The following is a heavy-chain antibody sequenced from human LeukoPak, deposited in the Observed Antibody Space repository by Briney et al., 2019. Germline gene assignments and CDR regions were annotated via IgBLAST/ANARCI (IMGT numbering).Heavy chain of an antibody. Sequence: SVKVSCKASGGTFSSYAIGWVRQAPGQGLEWMGRIIPIFGTANYAQKFQGRVTITTDESTSTAYMELSSLRSEDTAVYYCARDVRHYYYYYMDVWGKGTTVTVSS. CDR2: IIPIFGTA. CDR3: ARDVRHYYYYYMDV. J-gene: IGHJ6*03. V-gene: IGHV1-69*05. CDR1: GGTFSSYA.